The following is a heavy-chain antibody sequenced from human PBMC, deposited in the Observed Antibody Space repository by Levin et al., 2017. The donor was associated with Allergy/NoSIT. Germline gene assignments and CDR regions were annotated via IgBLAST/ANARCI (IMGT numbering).Heavy chain of an antibody. Sequence: SETLSLTCAVYGGSFSAYYWSWIRQPPGKGLEWIGDINHSGSINYNPSLKSRVTISVDTSKNQFSLKLTSVTAADTAVYYCARGMGRDFDYWGQGTLVTVSS. D-gene: IGHD1-26*01. CDR3: ARGMGRDFDY. CDR1: GGSFSAYY. V-gene: IGHV4-34*01. J-gene: IGHJ4*02. CDR2: INHSGSI.